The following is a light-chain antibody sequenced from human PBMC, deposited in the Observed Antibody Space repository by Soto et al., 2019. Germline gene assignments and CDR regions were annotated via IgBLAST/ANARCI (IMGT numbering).Light chain of an antibody. CDR1: ETVKKNS. V-gene: IGKV3-20*01. Sequence: EIVLTQSPGSVSLSPGERATLSCRASETVKKNSLAWYKQKHGPAPRLLIYGASRRATGIPDSFSGSGFETDLILTISRLEPDNSAVYYCQEAAISPLTFGGGTKVE. CDR3: QEAAISPLT. CDR2: GAS. J-gene: IGKJ4*01.